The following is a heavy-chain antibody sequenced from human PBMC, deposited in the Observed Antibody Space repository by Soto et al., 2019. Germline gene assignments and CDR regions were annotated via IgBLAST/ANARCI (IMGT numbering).Heavy chain of an antibody. CDR1: GFTFSSYI. D-gene: IGHD1-26*01. Sequence: GGSLRLSCAASGFTFSSYIMSWVRQAPGKGLEWVSSISSSSSYIYYADSVKGRFTISRDNAKNSLYLQMNSLRAEDTAVYYCARDVGGSYPPNWGQGTLVTVSS. J-gene: IGHJ4*02. CDR3: ARDVGGSYPPN. V-gene: IGHV3-21*01. CDR2: ISSSSSYI.